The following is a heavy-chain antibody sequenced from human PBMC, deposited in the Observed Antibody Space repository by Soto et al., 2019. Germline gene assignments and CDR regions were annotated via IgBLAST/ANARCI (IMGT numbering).Heavy chain of an antibody. Sequence: SVKVSCKASGGTFSSYAISWVRQAPGQGLEWMGGIIPIFGTANYAQKFQGRVTITADASTSTAYMELSSLRSEDTAVYYCARPGIAVAGTKKTFDYWGQGTLVTVSS. CDR1: GGTFSSYA. J-gene: IGHJ4*02. CDR3: ARPGIAVAGTKKTFDY. CDR2: IIPIFGTA. D-gene: IGHD6-19*01. V-gene: IGHV1-69*13.